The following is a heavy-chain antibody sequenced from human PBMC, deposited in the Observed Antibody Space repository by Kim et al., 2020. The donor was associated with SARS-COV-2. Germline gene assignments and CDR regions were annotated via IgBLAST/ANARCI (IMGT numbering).Heavy chain of an antibody. CDR3: AKASYSSSTEYFQH. Sequence: ADSGKGRFTISRDNSKNTLYLQMNSLRAEDTAVYYCAKASYSSSTEYFQHWGQGTLVTVSS. D-gene: IGHD6-6*01. V-gene: IGHV3-30*02. J-gene: IGHJ1*01.